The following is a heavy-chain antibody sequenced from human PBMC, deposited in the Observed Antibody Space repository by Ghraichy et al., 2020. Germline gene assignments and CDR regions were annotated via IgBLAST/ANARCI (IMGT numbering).Heavy chain of an antibody. CDR3: AKGESSGRNYFDY. D-gene: IGHD3-22*01. V-gene: IGHV3-23*01. Sequence: GGSLRLSCAGSGFIFSSYAMHWVRQAPGKGLEWVSGFINSGGSTYYVDSVKGRFTISRDNSKNTLYLQMNSLRAEDTALYFCAKGESSGRNYFDYWGQGTLVTVSS. CDR1: GFIFSSYA. CDR2: FINSGGST. J-gene: IGHJ4*02.